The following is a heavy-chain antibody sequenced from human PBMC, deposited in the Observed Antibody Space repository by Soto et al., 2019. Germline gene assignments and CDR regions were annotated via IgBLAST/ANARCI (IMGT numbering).Heavy chain of an antibody. CDR2: ISYDGSNK. J-gene: IGHJ4*02. D-gene: IGHD3-3*01. V-gene: IGHV3-30-3*01. Sequence: QVQLVESGGGVVQPGRSLRLSCAASGFTFSSYAMHWVRQAPGKGLEWVAVISYDGSNKYYADSVKGRFTISRDNSKNTLYLQMNSLRAEDTAVYYCARDPDYDFWGHFDYWGQGTLVTVYS. CDR3: ARDPDYDFWGHFDY. CDR1: GFTFSSYA.